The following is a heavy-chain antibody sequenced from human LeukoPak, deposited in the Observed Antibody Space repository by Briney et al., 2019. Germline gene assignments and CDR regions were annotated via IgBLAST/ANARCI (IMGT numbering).Heavy chain of an antibody. D-gene: IGHD1-26*01. V-gene: IGHV4-30-2*01. CDR1: GGSISSGGYS. CDR2: IYHSGST. CDR3: ARSLGSELLAFQH. Sequence: SQTLSLTCAVSGGSISSGGYSWSWIRQPPGKGLEWIGYIYHSGSTYYNPSLKSRVTISVDRSKNQFSLKLSSVTAADTAVYYCARSLGSELLAFQHWGQGTLVTVSS. J-gene: IGHJ1*01.